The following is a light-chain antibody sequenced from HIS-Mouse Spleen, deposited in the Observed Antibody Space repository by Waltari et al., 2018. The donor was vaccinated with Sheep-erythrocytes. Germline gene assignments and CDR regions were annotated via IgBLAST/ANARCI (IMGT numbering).Light chain of an antibody. CDR2: DVS. CDR1: SSDVCGYNY. J-gene: IGLJ1*01. V-gene: IGLV2-11*02. Sequence: QSALTPPRSVSGSPGQSVPISCTGTSSDVCGYNYVSWYQQHPGKAPKLMIYDVSKRPSGVPDRFSGSKSGNTASLTISGLQAEDEADYYCCSYAGSYNHVFATGTKVTVL. CDR3: CSYAGSYNHV.